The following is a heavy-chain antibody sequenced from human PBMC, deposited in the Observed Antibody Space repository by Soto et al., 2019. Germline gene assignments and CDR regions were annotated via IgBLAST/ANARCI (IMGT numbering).Heavy chain of an antibody. CDR2: ISSRSSVI. CDR3: LRGGRGYTRDDFLDV. Sequence: EVQLVESGGGLVKPGGSLRLSCVDSGFTFSRYSMNWVREAPGKGLEWVGSISSRSSVIWYTDSLRGRLTISRDNAKNSQYIQMNSLRAEDTAVYYCLRGGRGYTRDDFLDVWGQGTMVTVSS. D-gene: IGHD2-2*02. CDR1: GFTFSRYS. V-gene: IGHV3-21*06. J-gene: IGHJ3*01.